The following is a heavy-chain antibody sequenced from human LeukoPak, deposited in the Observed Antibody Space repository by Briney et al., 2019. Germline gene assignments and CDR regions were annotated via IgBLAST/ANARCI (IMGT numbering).Heavy chain of an antibody. Sequence: ASVKVSCKASGYTFTGYYRHWVRQAPGQGLEWMGWINPNSGGTNYAQKFQGWVTMTRDTSISTAYMELSRLRSDDTAVYYCARDRAGAAAGTRPEYFQHWGQGTLVTVSS. D-gene: IGHD6-13*01. CDR1: GYTFTGYY. CDR2: INPNSGGT. J-gene: IGHJ1*01. CDR3: ARDRAGAAAGTRPEYFQH. V-gene: IGHV1-2*04.